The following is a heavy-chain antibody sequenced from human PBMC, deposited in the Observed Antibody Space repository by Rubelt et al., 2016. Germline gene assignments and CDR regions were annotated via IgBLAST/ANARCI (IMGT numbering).Heavy chain of an antibody. CDR3: AREGWWGLTGTDPFDY. CDR2: INRNSGGT. V-gene: IGHV1-2*06. D-gene: IGHD1-20*01. CDR1: GYTFTGYY. Sequence: QVQLVQSGAEVKKPGASVNVSCKASGYTFTGYYIHWVRQAPGHGLEWMGQINRNSGGTNYAQKFQGRVTMTRDTSISTAYMERVRRGTDATAGYYCAREGWWGLTGTDPFDYWGQGTLVTVSS. J-gene: IGHJ4*02.